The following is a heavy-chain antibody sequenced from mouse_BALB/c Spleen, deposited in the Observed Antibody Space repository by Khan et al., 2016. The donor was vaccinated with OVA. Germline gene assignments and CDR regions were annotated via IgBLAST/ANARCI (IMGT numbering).Heavy chain of an antibody. V-gene: IGHV1-4*01. Sequence: QVQLQQSGAELARPGASVKMSCKASGYTFTTYTIHWVKQRPGQGLEWIGYIIPSNDYTNYNQKFKDRATLTADKSSRTAYMQLSSLPSEDSAAYYWVREGAYYRSDGWFAYWGQGTLVTVSA. CDR1: GYTFTTYT. CDR3: VREGAYYRSDGWFAY. J-gene: IGHJ3*01. CDR2: IIPSNDYT. D-gene: IGHD2-14*01.